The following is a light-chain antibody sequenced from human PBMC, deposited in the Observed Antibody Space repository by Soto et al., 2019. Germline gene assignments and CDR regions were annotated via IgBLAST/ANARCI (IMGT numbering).Light chain of an antibody. CDR1: QSVSSK. CDR3: QQYNNWPWT. V-gene: IGKV3-15*01. Sequence: XILMTQSPCTLSGSPGGRFTLCCRSSQSVSSKLVWYQRKPGQYQRLLTYDASTRDTGMPGRFSGSGSGTELNLTISSLQSEDFAIYYCQQYNNWPWTFGQGTKV. J-gene: IGKJ1*01. CDR2: DAS.